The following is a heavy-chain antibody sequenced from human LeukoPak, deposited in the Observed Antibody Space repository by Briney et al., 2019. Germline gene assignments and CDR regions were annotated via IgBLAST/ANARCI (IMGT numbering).Heavy chain of an antibody. Sequence: PGGSLRLSCAASGFTFSSYAMSWVRQAPGKGLEWVANIKQDGSEKYYVDSVKGRFTISRDNAKNSLYLQMNSLRAEDTAAYYCARVYSSSWEYYFDYWGQGTLVTVSS. J-gene: IGHJ4*02. D-gene: IGHD6-13*01. V-gene: IGHV3-7*04. CDR1: GFTFSSYA. CDR3: ARVYSSSWEYYFDY. CDR2: IKQDGSEK.